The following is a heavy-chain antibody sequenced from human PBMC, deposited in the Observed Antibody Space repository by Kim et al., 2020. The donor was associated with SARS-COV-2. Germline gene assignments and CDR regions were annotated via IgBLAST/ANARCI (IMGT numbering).Heavy chain of an antibody. V-gene: IGHV3-30*02. D-gene: IGHD4-17*01. Sequence: YSDSVKGRFTISRDNSKNTLYVQINSLRAKDTAVYYCATVVTTVRNGMDVWGQGTTVTVSS. J-gene: IGHJ6*02. CDR3: ATVVTTVRNGMDV.